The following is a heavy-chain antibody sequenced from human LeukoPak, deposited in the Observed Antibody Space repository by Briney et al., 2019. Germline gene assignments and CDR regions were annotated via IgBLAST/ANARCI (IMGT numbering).Heavy chain of an antibody. CDR1: GYTFTGYY. Sequence: ASVKVSCKASGYTFTGYYMHWVRQAPGQGLEWMGWISAYNGNTNYAQKLQGRVTMTTDTSTSTAYMELRSLRSDDTAIYYCARRYFDGSGYYRDDYWGQGTLVTVSS. CDR2: ISAYNGNT. CDR3: ARRYFDGSGYYRDDY. J-gene: IGHJ4*02. V-gene: IGHV1-18*04. D-gene: IGHD3-22*01.